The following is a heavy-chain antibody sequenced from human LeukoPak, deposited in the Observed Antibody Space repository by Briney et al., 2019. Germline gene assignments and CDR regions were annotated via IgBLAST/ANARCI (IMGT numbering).Heavy chain of an antibody. J-gene: IGHJ4*02. CDR2: IYYSGST. Sequence: PSETLSLTCTVSGGSISSYYWSWIRQPPGKGLEWIGYIYYSGSTYYNPSLKSRVTISVDTSMNQFSLKLSSVTAADTAVYYCARPGYCSSTSCSDEGFDYWGQGTLVTVSS. V-gene: IGHV4-59*08. CDR3: ARPGYCSSTSCSDEGFDY. CDR1: GGSISSYY. D-gene: IGHD2-2*01.